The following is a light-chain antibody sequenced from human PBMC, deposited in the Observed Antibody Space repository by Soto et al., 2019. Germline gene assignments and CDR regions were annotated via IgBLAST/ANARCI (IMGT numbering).Light chain of an antibody. CDR3: QQRGES. V-gene: IGKV3D-11*01. Sequence: LTQSPATLSLSPGERATFSCTASQGISTYIAWYQQKPGHPPRLLMFDASRRATGIPPRFSGGGFGTQFTLTIYNLEPDDFAVYYCQQRGESFGPGTLLEIK. CDR1: QGISTY. CDR2: DAS. J-gene: IGKJ5*01.